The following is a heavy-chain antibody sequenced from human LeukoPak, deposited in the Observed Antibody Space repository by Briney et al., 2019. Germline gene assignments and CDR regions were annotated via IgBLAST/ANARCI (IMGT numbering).Heavy chain of an antibody. J-gene: IGHJ4*02. V-gene: IGHV4-38-2*01. CDR1: GYSISSGYY. CDR3: ARGRAVAEY. Sequence: PSETLSLTCAVSGYSISSGYYWGWIRQPPGKGLEWIGSIYHSGSTYYNPSLKSRVTISVDTSKNQFSLQLSSVTATDTAVYYCARGRAVAEYWGQGTLVTVSS. CDR2: IYHSGST. D-gene: IGHD6-19*01.